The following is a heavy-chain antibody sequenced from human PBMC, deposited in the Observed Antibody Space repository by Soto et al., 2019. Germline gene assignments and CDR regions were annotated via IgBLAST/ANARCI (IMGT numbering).Heavy chain of an antibody. Sequence: VKVSCKASGYTFTSYAMHWVRQAPGQRLEWMGWINAGNGNTKYSQKFQGRVTITRDTSASTAYMELSSLRSEDTAVYYCARSPAVDTAMGDFDYWGQGTLVTVSS. J-gene: IGHJ4*02. V-gene: IGHV1-3*01. D-gene: IGHD5-18*01. CDR2: INAGNGNT. CDR3: ARSPAVDTAMGDFDY. CDR1: GYTFTSYA.